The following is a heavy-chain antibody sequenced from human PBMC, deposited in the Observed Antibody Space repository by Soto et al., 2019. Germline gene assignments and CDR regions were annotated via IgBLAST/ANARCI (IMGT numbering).Heavy chain of an antibody. CDR2: ISSSGSTI. V-gene: IGHV3-48*03. CDR3: ARDLPAAFDI. Sequence: GGSLRLSCAAPGFTFSSYEMNGVPQAPGKRLEWVSYISSSGSTIYYADSVKGRFTISRDNAKNSLYMQMNSLRAEDTAVYYCARDLPAAFDIWGQGTMVTVSS. J-gene: IGHJ3*02. CDR1: GFTFSSYE.